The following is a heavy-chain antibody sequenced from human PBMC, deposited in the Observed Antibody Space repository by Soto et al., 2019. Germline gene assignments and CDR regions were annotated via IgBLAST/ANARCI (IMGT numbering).Heavy chain of an antibody. CDR1: GLSVRSNY. Sequence: GGSLRLSCEASGLSVRSNYMSWVRQAPGKGLECVAVIYSQGSGGSRYYADSVKGRFTISRDNSKNTLYLQMNSLRAEDTAVYYCARDPRSRIGDYWGQGTLVTVSS. J-gene: IGHJ4*02. D-gene: IGHD1-26*01. V-gene: IGHV3-66*01. CDR3: ARDPRSRIGDY. CDR2: IYSQGSGGSR.